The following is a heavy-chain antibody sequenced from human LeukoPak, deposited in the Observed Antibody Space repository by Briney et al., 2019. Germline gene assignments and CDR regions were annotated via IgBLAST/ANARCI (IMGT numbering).Heavy chain of an antibody. J-gene: IGHJ4*02. D-gene: IGHD5-18*01. Sequence: PGGSLRLSCAASGFTFSSYSMNWVRQAPGKGLEWVSYISSSSSTIYYADAVKGRFTISRDNAKNSLYLQMSSLRAEDTAVYYCAREDSYGYESGDYWGQGTLVTVSS. CDR1: GFTFSSYS. CDR3: AREDSYGYESGDY. CDR2: ISSSSSTI. V-gene: IGHV3-48*01.